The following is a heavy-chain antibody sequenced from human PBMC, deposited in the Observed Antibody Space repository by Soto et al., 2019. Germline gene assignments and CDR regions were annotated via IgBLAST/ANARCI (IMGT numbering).Heavy chain of an antibody. CDR1: GFTFSSYA. CDR2: ISYDGSNK. V-gene: IGHV3-30-3*01. Sequence: QVQLVESGGGVVQPGRSLRLSCAASGFTFSSYAMHWVRRAPGKGLEWVAVISYDGSNKYYADSVKGRFTISRDNSKNTLYLQMNSLRAEDTAVYYCARSTVLRDFWSGEDYWGQGTLVTVSS. J-gene: IGHJ4*02. CDR3: ARSTVLRDFWSGEDY. D-gene: IGHD3-3*01.